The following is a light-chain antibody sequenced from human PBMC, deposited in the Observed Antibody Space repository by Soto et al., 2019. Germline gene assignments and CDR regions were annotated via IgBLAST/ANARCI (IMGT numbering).Light chain of an antibody. CDR2: AAS. CDR3: QQSHGIPYT. V-gene: IGKV1-39*01. Sequence: DIQMTQSPPSLSASVGDRVTITCRASQTISTYLNWYQQKPGKAPKLLIYAASTLQIGVPSRFSGSGSGTDLTLTISSLQPEDFATYYCQQSHGIPYTFGQGTKVESK. J-gene: IGKJ2*01. CDR1: QTISTY.